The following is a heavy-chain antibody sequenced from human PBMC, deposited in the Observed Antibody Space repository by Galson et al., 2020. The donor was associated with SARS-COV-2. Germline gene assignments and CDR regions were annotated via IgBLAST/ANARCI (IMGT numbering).Heavy chain of an antibody. V-gene: IGHV1-2*02. CDR3: VRDPGEGIGLDP. Sequence: ASVKVSCKTSGYMFIDYWIHWVRQAPGQGLEWMGWINPKTGGTKSAQKFQGRVTMTRDTSISTAYMELTSLTSDDVAMYYCVRDPGEGIGLDPWGQGTLVTVSS. CDR1: GYMFIDYW. CDR2: INPKTGGT. J-gene: IGHJ5*02. D-gene: IGHD3-3*01.